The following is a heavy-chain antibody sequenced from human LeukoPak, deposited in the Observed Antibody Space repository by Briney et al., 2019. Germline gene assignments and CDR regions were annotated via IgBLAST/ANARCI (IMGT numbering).Heavy chain of an antibody. CDR1: GYSFTSYW. Sequence: GESLQISCKGSGYSFTSYWIGWVRQMPGKGLEWMGIIYPGGSDTRYSPSFQGQVTISADKSISTAYLQWSSLKASDTAMYYCARHSYDSRDCPDYWGQGTLVTVSS. CDR3: ARHSYDSRDCPDY. CDR2: IYPGGSDT. J-gene: IGHJ4*02. D-gene: IGHD3-22*01. V-gene: IGHV5-51*01.